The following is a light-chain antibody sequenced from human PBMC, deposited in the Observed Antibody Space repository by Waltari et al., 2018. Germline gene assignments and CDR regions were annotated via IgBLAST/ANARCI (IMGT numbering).Light chain of an antibody. J-gene: IGLJ2*01. CDR1: SSDVGRDNL. CDR2: EGS. CDR3: CSYAGSRKV. V-gene: IGLV2-23*01. Sequence: QSALTQPASVSGSPGQSITLSCTGTSSDVGRDNLVSWYQQHPGKAPKLMIYEGSKRPSGVSNRFSGSKSGNTASLTISGLQAEDEADYYCCSYAGSRKVFGGGTKLTVL.